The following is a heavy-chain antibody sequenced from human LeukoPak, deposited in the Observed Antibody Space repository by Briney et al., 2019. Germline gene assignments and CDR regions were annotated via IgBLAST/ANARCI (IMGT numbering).Heavy chain of an antibody. CDR1: GDSVSSGDYH. J-gene: IGHJ6*02. D-gene: IGHD3-10*01. Sequence: SETLSLTCTVSGDSVSSGDYHWSWIRQPPGKGLEWIGNISNSGNTNYNPSLKSRVTISIDTSKNQFSLKLSSVTAADTAVYYCARDNGSGKNFYYCGMDVWGQGTTVTVSS. CDR3: ARDNGSGKNFYYCGMDV. CDR2: ISNSGNT. V-gene: IGHV4-61*08.